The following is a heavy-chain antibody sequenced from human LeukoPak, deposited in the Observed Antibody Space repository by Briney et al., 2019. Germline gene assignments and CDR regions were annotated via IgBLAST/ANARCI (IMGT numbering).Heavy chain of an antibody. D-gene: IGHD2-15*01. J-gene: IGHJ6*04. CDR3: ARTPPYCSGGSCYPVIYYYGMDV. V-gene: IGHV4-59*01. Sequence: SETLSLTCTVSSGSISSYYWSWIRQPPGKGLEWIGYIYYSGSTNYNPSLKSRITISVDTSKNQFCLKLSSVTAADTAVYYCARTPPYCSGGSCYPVIYYYGMDVWGKGTTVTVSS. CDR1: SGSISSYY. CDR2: IYYSGST.